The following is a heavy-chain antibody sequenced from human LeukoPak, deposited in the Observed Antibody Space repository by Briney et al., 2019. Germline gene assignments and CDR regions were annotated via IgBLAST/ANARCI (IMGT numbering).Heavy chain of an antibody. Sequence: PGGSLRLSCAASGFTFSSYSMNWVRQAPGKGLEWVSSISSSSSYIYYADSVKGRFTISRDNSKNTLYLQMNSLRAEDTAVYYCARAPTVVTPNFDYWGQGTLVTVSS. CDR1: GFTFSSYS. CDR2: ISSSSSYI. D-gene: IGHD4-23*01. J-gene: IGHJ4*02. V-gene: IGHV3-21*01. CDR3: ARAPTVVTPNFDY.